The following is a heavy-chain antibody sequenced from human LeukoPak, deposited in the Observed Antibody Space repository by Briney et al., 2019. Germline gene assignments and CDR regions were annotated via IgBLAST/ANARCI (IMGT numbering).Heavy chain of an antibody. CDR1: GYTFTSYY. CDR3: ARGPPHCSGGSCYSVNYFDY. V-gene: IGHV1-46*01. D-gene: IGHD2-15*01. J-gene: IGHJ4*02. Sequence: ASVKVSCKASGYTFTSYYMHWVRQAPGQGLEWMGIINPSGGSTSYAQKFQGRVTMTRDMSTSTVYMELSSLRSEDTAVYYCARGPPHCSGGSCYSVNYFDYWGQGTLVTVSS. CDR2: INPSGGST.